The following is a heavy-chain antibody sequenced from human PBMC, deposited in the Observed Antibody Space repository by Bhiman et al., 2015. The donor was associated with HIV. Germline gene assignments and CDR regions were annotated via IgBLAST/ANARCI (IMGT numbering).Heavy chain of an antibody. J-gene: IGHJ4*02. CDR3: AGGGSCDF. V-gene: IGHV3-48*03. D-gene: IGHD2-15*01. Sequence: EVQLVESGGGLIQPGGSLRLSCAASGFSFSTYEMNWVRQAPGKGLEWVSYISPSGRTIYYADSVKGRFTISRDNAKKSLYLQMNSLSVDDMAVYYCAGGGSCDFWGQGTLVTVSS. CDR1: GFSFSTYE. CDR2: ISPSGRTI.